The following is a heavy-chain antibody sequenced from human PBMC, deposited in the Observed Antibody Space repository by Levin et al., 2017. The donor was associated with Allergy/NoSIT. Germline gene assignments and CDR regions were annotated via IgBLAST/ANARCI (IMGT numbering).Heavy chain of an antibody. J-gene: IGHJ4*02. CDR3: AKGGKSHFDY. D-gene: IGHD3-16*01. CDR1: GFTFSSYW. Sequence: GGSLRLSCAASGFTFSSYWMHLVRQAPGKGLVWVSRISSDGSSANYADAVKGRFTISRDNAKNTLYLQMNSLRAEDTAVYFCAKGGKSHFDYWGQGTLVTVSS. CDR2: ISSDGSSA. V-gene: IGHV3-74*01.